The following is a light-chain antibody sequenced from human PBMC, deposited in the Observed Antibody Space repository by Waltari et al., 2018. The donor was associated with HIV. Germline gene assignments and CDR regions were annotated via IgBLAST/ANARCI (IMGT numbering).Light chain of an antibody. CDR3: QQYSNSPT. V-gene: IGKV3-20*01. CDR1: QSVSNSY. J-gene: IGKJ1*01. CDR2: GAS. Sequence: PGTLSLSPGERATLSCRASQSVSNSYLAWYQQKPGQAPKLLIYGASSRATGIPDRFSGSGSGTDFTLTISRLEPEDFAVYYCQQYSNSPTFGQGTKVEIK.